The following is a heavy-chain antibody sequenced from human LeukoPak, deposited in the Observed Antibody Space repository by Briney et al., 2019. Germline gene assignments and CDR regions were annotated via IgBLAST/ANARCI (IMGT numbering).Heavy chain of an antibody. Sequence: GGSLRLSCAASGFTVSSNYMSWVRQAPGKGLEWVSVIYSGGSTYYADSVKGRFTISRDNSENTLYLQMNSLRAEDTAVYYCARELMLSYYYDSSGYYEGAFDIWGQGTMVTVSS. CDR3: ARELMLSYYYDSSGYYEGAFDI. V-gene: IGHV3-66*01. D-gene: IGHD3-22*01. CDR2: IYSGGST. CDR1: GFTVSSNY. J-gene: IGHJ3*02.